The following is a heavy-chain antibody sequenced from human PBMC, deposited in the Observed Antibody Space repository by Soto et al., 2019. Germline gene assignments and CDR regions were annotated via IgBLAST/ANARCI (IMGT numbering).Heavy chain of an antibody. CDR2: ISYDGSNK. Sequence: QVQLVESGGGVVQPGRSLRLSCLASGFTFSSYAMHWVRQAPGKGLEWVARISYDGSNKYYADSVKGRFTISRDNSKNTLYLQMNGLRAEDTSLYFCAKDRHTTIDAFDIWGQGTMVTVSS. D-gene: IGHD2-2*01. J-gene: IGHJ3*02. CDR1: GFTFSSYA. V-gene: IGHV3-30-3*01. CDR3: AKDRHTTIDAFDI.